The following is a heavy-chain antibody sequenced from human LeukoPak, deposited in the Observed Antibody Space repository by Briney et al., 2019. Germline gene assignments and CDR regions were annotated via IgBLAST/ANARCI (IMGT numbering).Heavy chain of an antibody. D-gene: IGHD6-13*01. V-gene: IGHV3-74*01. Sequence: GGSRRPSCAASGFTLSSYWMYWFRQAPGKGRIWVSRINTDGSSAAYADSVKGRFTISRDNAKNTLYLQMSGLRAEDTAVYHCARDRAASDLDYWGQGTLVTVSS. CDR1: GFTLSSYW. J-gene: IGHJ4*02. CDR2: INTDGSSA. CDR3: ARDRAASDLDY.